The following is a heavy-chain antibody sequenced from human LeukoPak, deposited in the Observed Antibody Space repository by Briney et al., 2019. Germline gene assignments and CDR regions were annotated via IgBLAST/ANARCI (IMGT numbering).Heavy chain of an antibody. CDR3: AREALGVGATAPWYFDF. V-gene: IGHV4-59*01. CDR2: IYYSGST. CDR1: GGSISSYY. J-gene: IGHJ2*01. Sequence: SSETLSLTCTVSGGSISSYYWSWIRQPPGKGLEWIGYIYYSGSTNYNPSLKSRVTISVDTSKNQFSLKLSSVTAADTAVYYCAREALGVGATAPWYFDFWGRGTLVTVSS. D-gene: IGHD1-26*01.